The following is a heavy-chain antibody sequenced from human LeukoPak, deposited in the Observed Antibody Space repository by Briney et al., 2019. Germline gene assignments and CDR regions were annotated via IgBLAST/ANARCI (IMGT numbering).Heavy chain of an antibody. CDR2: ISSSSSYI. CDR1: GFTFSSYS. Sequence: GGSLRLSCAASGFTFSSYSMNWVRQAPGKGLEWVSSISSSSSYIYYADSVKGRFTISRDNAKNSLYLQMSSLRAEDTAVYYCARDRVRGVSGVWFDPWGQGTLVTVSS. J-gene: IGHJ5*02. CDR3: ARDRVRGVSGVWFDP. V-gene: IGHV3-21*01. D-gene: IGHD3-10*01.